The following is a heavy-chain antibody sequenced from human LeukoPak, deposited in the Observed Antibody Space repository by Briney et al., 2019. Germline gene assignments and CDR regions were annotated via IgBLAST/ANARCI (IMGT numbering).Heavy chain of an antibody. CDR3: AKEREYGSWLGYMDV. CDR1: GFTFSSYS. Sequence: GGSLRLSCAASGFTFSSYSMNWVRQAPGKGLEWVSSISSSSSYIYYADSVKGRFTISRDNAKNSLYLQMNSLRAEDTAVYYCAKEREYGSWLGYMDVWGKGTTVTVSS. J-gene: IGHJ6*03. V-gene: IGHV3-21*01. CDR2: ISSSSSYI. D-gene: IGHD1-26*01.